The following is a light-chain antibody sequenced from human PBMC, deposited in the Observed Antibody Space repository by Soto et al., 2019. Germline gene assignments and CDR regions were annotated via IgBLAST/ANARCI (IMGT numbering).Light chain of an antibody. CDR2: AAS. CDR3: QQSYSSPRIT. V-gene: IGKV1-39*01. J-gene: IGKJ5*01. Sequence: DIQMTQSPSSVSASVGDRVTMTCRASQSINTYLNWYQQKPGKAPKLLIYAASSLQSGVPSRFSGSGSGTDFTLTISSLQLEDFATFYCQQSYSSPRITFGQGTRLEIK. CDR1: QSINTY.